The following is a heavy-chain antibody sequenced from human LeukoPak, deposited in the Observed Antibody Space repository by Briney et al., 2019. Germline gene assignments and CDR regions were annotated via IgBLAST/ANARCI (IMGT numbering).Heavy chain of an antibody. J-gene: IGHJ4*02. CDR3: ARMIVLRYFESSPGYFDC. Sequence: SGESLKISCKGSGYSFTSYWIGWVRRMPGKGLEWMGIIYPGDSDTRYSPSFQGQVTISADKSISTAYLQWSSLKASDTAMYYCARMIVLRYFESSPGYFDCWGQGTLVTVSS. D-gene: IGHD3-9*01. CDR1: GYSFTSYW. CDR2: IYPGDSDT. V-gene: IGHV5-51*01.